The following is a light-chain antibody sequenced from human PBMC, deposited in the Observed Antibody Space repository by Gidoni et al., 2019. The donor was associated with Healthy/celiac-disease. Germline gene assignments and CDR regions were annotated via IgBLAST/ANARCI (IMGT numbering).Light chain of an antibody. J-gene: IGKJ1*01. CDR3: QQYGSSPPWT. CDR2: GAS. Sequence: EIVLLQSPGTLSLSPGDRATLSCRASQSVSSSYLAWYQQKPGQAPRLLIYGASSRATGIPDRFSGSGSGTDFTLTISRLEPEDFAVYYCQQYGSSPPWTFGQGTKVEIK. CDR1: QSVSSSY. V-gene: IGKV3-20*01.